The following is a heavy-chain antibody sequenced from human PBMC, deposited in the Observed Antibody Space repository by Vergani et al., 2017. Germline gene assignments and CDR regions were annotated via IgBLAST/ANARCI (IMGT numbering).Heavy chain of an antibody. V-gene: IGHV1-46*01. CDR2: INPSGGST. CDR3: AREGVTSIAAPDHWFDP. D-gene: IGHD6-6*01. Sequence: QVQLVQSGAEVKKPGASVKVSCKASGYTFTSYYMHWVRQAPGQGLEWMGIINPSGGSTSYAQKFQGRVTMTRDTSTSTVYMELSSLRSEDTAVYYCAREGVTSIAAPDHWFDPWGQGTMVTVSS. J-gene: IGHJ5*02. CDR1: GYTFTSYY.